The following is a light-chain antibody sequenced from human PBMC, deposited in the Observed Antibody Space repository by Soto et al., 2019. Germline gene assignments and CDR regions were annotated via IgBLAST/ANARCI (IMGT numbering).Light chain of an antibody. Sequence: EIVLTQSPGTLSLSPGERGTLSCMASQTVNSNYLAWYQRKPGQAPRLLIYGASNRATDIPHRFSGSGSGTVFTLTITRLEPEEFAVYYCQQYGSSPPTFGQGPKVEI. V-gene: IGKV3-20*01. CDR3: QQYGSSPPT. J-gene: IGKJ1*01. CDR1: QTVNSNY. CDR2: GAS.